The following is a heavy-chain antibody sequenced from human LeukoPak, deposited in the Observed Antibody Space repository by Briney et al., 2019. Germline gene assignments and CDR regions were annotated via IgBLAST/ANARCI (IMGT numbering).Heavy chain of an antibody. CDR1: GFTFSDYY. CDR3: ARVLVVSHTYYYYGMDV. D-gene: IGHD2-15*01. Sequence: PGGSLRLSCAASGFTFSDYYMSWIRQAPGKGLEWVAVISYDGSNKYYADSVKGRFTISRDNSKNTLYLQMNSLRAEDTAVYYCARVLVVSHTYYYYGMDVWGQGTTVTVSS. V-gene: IGHV3-30-3*01. CDR2: ISYDGSNK. J-gene: IGHJ6*02.